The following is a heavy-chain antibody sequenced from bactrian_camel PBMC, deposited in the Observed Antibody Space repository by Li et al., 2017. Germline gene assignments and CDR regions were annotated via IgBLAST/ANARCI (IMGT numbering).Heavy chain of an antibody. CDR3: AADRHGGSCWYEPDDNY. V-gene: IGHV3-2*01. J-gene: IGHJ4*01. CDR2: AANNNGVK. D-gene: IGHD6*01. CDR1: GFSFSSYY. Sequence: HVQLVESGGGLVQPGGSLRLTCAASGFSFSSYYITWVRQAPGKGPEPVAAIAANNNGVKWYVDSVKGRFTISQDNAENTVHLQMSSVKPEDAAMYYCAADRHGGSCWYEPDDNYWGQGTQVTVS.